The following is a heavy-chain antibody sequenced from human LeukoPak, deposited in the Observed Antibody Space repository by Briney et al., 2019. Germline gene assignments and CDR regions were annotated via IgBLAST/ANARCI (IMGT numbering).Heavy chain of an antibody. CDR1: GFTFSTYW. J-gene: IGHJ4*02. CDR2: IKSDGSSI. V-gene: IGHV3-74*03. CDR3: ARYLDYGGRSNFDH. D-gene: IGHD4-23*01. Sequence: GGSLRLACAASGFTFSTYWMHWIRQAPGKGLVWVSRIKSDGSSIMYADSVRGRFTISRDNAKNTLYLQMNSLRAEDTAVYYCARYLDYGGRSNFDHWGQGTLVTVSS.